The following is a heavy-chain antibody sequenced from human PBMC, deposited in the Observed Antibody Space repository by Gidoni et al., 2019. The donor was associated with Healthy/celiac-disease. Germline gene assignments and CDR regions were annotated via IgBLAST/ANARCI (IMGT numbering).Heavy chain of an antibody. CDR2: IIPIFGKA. V-gene: IGHV1-69*01. CDR3: ARDLRGRNYYYGMDV. D-gene: IGHD5-12*01. J-gene: IGHJ6*02. CDR1: GGTFSSYA. Sequence: QVQLVQSGAEVKKPGSSVKFSCKASGGTFSSYAISWVRQAPGQGLEWMGGIIPIFGKANYAQKFQGRVTITADESTSTAYMELSSLRSEDTAVYYCARDLRGRNYYYGMDVWGQGTTVTVSS.